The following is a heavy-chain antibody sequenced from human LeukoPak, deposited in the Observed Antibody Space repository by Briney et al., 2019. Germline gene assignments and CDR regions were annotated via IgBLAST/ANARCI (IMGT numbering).Heavy chain of an antibody. D-gene: IGHD3-10*02. J-gene: IGHJ5*02. CDR2: ISGSGTTT. CDR1: GFMFTDHA. Sequence: GGSLRLSCAASGFMFTDHALSRVRQAPGKGLEWVSSISGSGTTTYYAESVRGRFTISRDNSKNTVYLQMNSLRADDTALYYCAREWGPNYVQGWFDPWGQGTLVSVSS. CDR3: AREWGPNYVQGWFDP. V-gene: IGHV3-23*01.